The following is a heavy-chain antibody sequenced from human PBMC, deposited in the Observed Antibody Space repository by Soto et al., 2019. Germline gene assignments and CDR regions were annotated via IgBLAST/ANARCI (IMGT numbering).Heavy chain of an antibody. CDR1: GFTFSNYW. CDR3: ARGTIEAPGTDY. J-gene: IGHJ4*02. D-gene: IGHD6-13*01. CDR2: ISPDGTTT. Sequence: GGSLRLSCAVSGFTFSNYWMHWVRQAPGRGLVWVSRISPDGTTTNYADSVKGRFTISRDNAMNTLHLQMNSLRAEEMAVYYCARGTIEAPGTDYWGQGTLVTVSS. V-gene: IGHV3-74*01.